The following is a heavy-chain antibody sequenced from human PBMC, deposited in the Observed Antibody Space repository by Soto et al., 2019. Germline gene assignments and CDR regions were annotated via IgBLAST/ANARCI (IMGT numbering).Heavy chain of an antibody. CDR2: IYYSGST. D-gene: IGHD2-2*01. Sequence: SETLSLTCTVSGGSISSYYWSWIRQPPGKGLEWIGYIYYSGSTNYNPSLKSRATISLDTSKNQFSLKLSSVTAADTAVYYCARQGPASILNTWFDPWGQGTLVTVSS. CDR3: ARQGPASILNTWFDP. J-gene: IGHJ5*02. CDR1: GGSISSYY. V-gene: IGHV4-59*01.